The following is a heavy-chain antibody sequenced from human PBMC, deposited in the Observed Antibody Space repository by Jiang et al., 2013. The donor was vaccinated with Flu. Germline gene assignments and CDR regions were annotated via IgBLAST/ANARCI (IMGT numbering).Heavy chain of an antibody. CDR1: GYAFSSYW. Sequence: SLKISCKGSGYAFSSYWIGWVRQTPGKGLEWMGIINPGDSHTRYSPSFQGQVTISADKSSYTAYLQWSSLKASDTAIYYCARRFDYAGNGDGFDIWGQGTMVTVSS. V-gene: IGHV5-51*01. J-gene: IGHJ3*02. CDR2: INPGDSHT. D-gene: IGHD4-17*01. CDR3: ARRFDYAGNGDGFDI.